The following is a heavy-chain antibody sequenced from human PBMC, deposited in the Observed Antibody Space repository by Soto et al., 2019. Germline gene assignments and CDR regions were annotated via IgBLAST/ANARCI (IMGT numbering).Heavy chain of an antibody. CDR3: AKDVEGNYFDY. CDR1: GFTFDDYA. J-gene: IGHJ4*02. V-gene: IGHV3-9*01. D-gene: IGHD3-10*01. CDR2: ISWNSGNI. Sequence: EVRLVESGGGLVQPGRSLRLSCAASGFTFDDYAMHWVRQAPGKGPEWVSRISWNSGNIDYADSVKGRFTISRDNSKNSLYLQMDSLRAEDTALYYCAKDVEGNYFDYWGQGTLVTVSS.